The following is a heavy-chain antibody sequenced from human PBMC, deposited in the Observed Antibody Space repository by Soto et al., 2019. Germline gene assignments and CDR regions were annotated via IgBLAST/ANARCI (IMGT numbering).Heavy chain of an antibody. CDR3: AKNGSEYSTSSPWFDP. V-gene: IGHV3-23*01. CDR2: ISSSGDDT. CDR1: GFTFSNYA. Sequence: GGSLSLSCAASGFTFSNYAMNWVRHAPGKGLEWVSSISSSGDDTYYPDSVKGRFTISRDNSRNTLYLQMNSLRAEDTAIYFCAKNGSEYSTSSPWFDPWGQGTLVTGSS. D-gene: IGHD6-6*01. J-gene: IGHJ5*02.